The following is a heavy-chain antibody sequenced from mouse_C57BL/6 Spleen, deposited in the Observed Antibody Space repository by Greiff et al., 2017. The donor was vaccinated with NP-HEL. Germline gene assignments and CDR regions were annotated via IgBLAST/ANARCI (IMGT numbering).Heavy chain of an antibody. J-gene: IGHJ1*03. CDR3: TRRDYGSSYSYWYFDV. CDR1: GYTFTDYE. Sequence: QVQLKQSGAELVRPGASVTLSCKASGYTFTDYEMHWVKQTPVHGLEWIGAIDPETGGTAYNQKFKGKAILTADKSSSTAYMELRSLTSEDSAVYYCTRRDYGSSYSYWYFDVWGTGTTVTVSS. D-gene: IGHD1-1*01. V-gene: IGHV1-15*01. CDR2: IDPETGGT.